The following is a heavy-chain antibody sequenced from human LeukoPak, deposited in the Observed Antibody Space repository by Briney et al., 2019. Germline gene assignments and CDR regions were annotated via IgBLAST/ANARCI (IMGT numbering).Heavy chain of an antibody. D-gene: IGHD2-15*01. CDR3: ARPAYCSGGSCYSARYFDY. Sequence: GASVKVSCKASGYTFTGYYMQWVRQAPGQGLEWMGWINPNSGGTNYAQKFQGRVTMTRDTSISTAYMELSRLRSDDTAVYYCARPAYCSGGSCYSARYFDYWGQGTLVTVSS. V-gene: IGHV1-2*02. CDR2: INPNSGGT. CDR1: GYTFTGYY. J-gene: IGHJ4*02.